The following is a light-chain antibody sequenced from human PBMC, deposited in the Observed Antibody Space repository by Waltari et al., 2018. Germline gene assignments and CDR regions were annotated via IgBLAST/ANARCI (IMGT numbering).Light chain of an antibody. J-gene: IGLJ2*01. Sequence: QPASVSGSPGQSITISCTGTSSDVGAYNYVSWYQQHPGKVPKLIIYDVSHRPSGVSFRFSGSKSDNTASLTISGLQAEDEADYYCISYTTSDTMIFGGGTKLTVL. CDR3: ISYTTSDTMI. V-gene: IGLV2-14*03. CDR1: SSDVGAYNY. CDR2: DVS.